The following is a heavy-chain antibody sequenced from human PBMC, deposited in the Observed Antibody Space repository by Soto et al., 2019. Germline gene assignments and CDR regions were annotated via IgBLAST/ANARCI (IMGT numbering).Heavy chain of an antibody. CDR3: ARHVTSLSIRPPTNFYQYYGIDV. Sequence: GESLKISCKGSVYSFSNSWIGWVRQMPGKGLEWMGIIYPGDSDTRYSPSLQGQVTVSADKSISTAYLQWSSLKASDTAMYYCARHVTSLSIRPPTNFYQYYGIDVWGQGTTVTVSS. J-gene: IGHJ6*02. CDR2: IYPGDSDT. D-gene: IGHD2-2*02. V-gene: IGHV5-51*01. CDR1: VYSFSNSW.